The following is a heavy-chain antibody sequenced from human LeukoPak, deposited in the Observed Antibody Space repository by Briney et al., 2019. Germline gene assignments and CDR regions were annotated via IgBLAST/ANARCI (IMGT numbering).Heavy chain of an antibody. CDR3: ARDHPPFVRWLPYYYYGMDV. CDR1: GGTFSSYA. V-gene: IGHV1-69*13. J-gene: IGHJ6*02. CDR2: IIPIFGTA. Sequence: ASVKVSCKASGGTFSSYAISWVRQAPGQGLEWMGGIIPIFGTANYAQKFQGRVTITADESTSTAYMELSSLRSEDTAVYYCARDHPPFVRWLPYYYYGMDVWGQGTTVTVSS. D-gene: IGHD3-22*01.